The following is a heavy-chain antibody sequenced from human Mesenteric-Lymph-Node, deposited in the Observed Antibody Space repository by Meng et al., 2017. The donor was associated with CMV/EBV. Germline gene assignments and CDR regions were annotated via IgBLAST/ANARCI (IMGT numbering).Heavy chain of an antibody. CDR1: GFSFSSYG. D-gene: IGHD4-17*01. J-gene: IGHJ6*02. CDR2: IWYDGSNE. CDR3: AKEITVTTPYYYYGMDV. V-gene: IGHV3-33*06. Sequence: GESLKISCAASGFSFSSYGMHWVRQAPGKGLEWVAVIWYDGSNEYYADSVKGRFTISRDNSKNTLYLQMNSLRAEDTAVHYCAKEITVTTPYYYYGMDVWGQGTTVTVSS.